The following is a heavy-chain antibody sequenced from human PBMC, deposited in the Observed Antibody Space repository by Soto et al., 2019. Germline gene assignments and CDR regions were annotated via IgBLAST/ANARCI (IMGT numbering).Heavy chain of an antibody. CDR3: ARQIYDSDTGPNFQYYFDS. J-gene: IGHJ4*02. Sequence: GESLRIWCKGAGYSFAGYWITWVRQKPGKGLEWMGRIDPSDSQTYYSPSFRGHVTISVTKSITTVFLQWSSLRASDTAMYYCARQIYDSDTGPNFQYYFDSWGQGTPVTVPS. D-gene: IGHD3-22*01. CDR2: IDPSDSQT. CDR1: GYSFAGYW. V-gene: IGHV5-10-1*01.